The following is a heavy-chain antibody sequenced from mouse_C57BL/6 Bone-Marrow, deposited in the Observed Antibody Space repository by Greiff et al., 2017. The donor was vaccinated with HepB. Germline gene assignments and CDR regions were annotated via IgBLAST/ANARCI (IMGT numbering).Heavy chain of an antibody. CDR2: INPNNGGT. Sequence: DVQLQESGPELVKPGASVKIPCKASGYTFTDYNMDWVKQSHGKSLEWIGDINPNNGGTIYNQKFKGKATLTVDKSSSTAYMELRSLTSEDTAVYYCARSGAVVATNAMDYWGQGTSVTVSS. J-gene: IGHJ4*01. CDR1: GYTFTDYN. V-gene: IGHV1-18*01. CDR3: ARSGAVVATNAMDY. D-gene: IGHD1-1*01.